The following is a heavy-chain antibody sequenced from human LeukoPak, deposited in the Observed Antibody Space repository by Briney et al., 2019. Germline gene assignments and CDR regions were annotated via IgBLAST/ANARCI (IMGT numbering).Heavy chain of an antibody. CDR3: ARGFDN. V-gene: IGHV4-39*07. J-gene: IGHJ4*02. Sequence: SETLSLTCAVSGDSVNKTFYFWGWIRQPPGKGLEWIGSLFYSGSTYYSPSLKSRVTISKGSSGNQLSLISLKMTSVTAADTAVYYCARGFDNWGLGTLVTVSS. CDR2: LFYSGST. CDR1: GDSVNKTFYF.